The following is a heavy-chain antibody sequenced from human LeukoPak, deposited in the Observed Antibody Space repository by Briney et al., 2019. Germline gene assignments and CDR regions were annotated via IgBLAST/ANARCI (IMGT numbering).Heavy chain of an antibody. Sequence: GGSLRLSCAASGFTFSSYAMSWVRQAPGKGLEWVSAISGSGGSTYCADSVKGRFTISRDNSKNTLYLQMNSLRAEDTAVYYCAKASAVSSRVGPGNWFDPWGQGTLVTVSS. CDR2: ISGSGGST. J-gene: IGHJ5*02. CDR3: AKASAVSSRVGPGNWFDP. CDR1: GFTFSSYA. D-gene: IGHD6-6*01. V-gene: IGHV3-23*01.